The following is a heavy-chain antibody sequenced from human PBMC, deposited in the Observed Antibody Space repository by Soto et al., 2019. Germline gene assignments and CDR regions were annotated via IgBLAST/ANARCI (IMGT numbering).Heavy chain of an antibody. V-gene: IGHV1-18*04. J-gene: IGHJ6*02. Sequence: ASVKVSCKASGYTFTSYGISWVRQAPGQGLEWMGWISAYNGNTNYAQKLQGRVTMTTDTSTSTAYMELRSLRSDDTAVYYCARAHYYDSSSYWDYYYYGMDVWGQGTTVTVSS. CDR2: ISAYNGNT. CDR1: GYTFTSYG. CDR3: ARAHYYDSSSYWDYYYYGMDV. D-gene: IGHD3-22*01.